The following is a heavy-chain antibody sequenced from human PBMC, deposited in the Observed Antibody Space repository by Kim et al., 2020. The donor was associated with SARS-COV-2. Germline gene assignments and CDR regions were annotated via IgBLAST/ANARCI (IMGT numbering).Heavy chain of an antibody. CDR2: IYSSGST. CDR1: GGSISSYY. J-gene: IGHJ4*02. Sequence: SETLSLTCTVSGGSISSYYWSWIRRPPGKGLEWIGYIYSSGSTNYNPSLKSRVSISVDTSRIQFSLNVRSVTAADTAVYYCARGGRIAVADAEFDCWGQG. V-gene: IGHV4-59*13. D-gene: IGHD6-19*01. CDR3: ARGGRIAVADAEFDC.